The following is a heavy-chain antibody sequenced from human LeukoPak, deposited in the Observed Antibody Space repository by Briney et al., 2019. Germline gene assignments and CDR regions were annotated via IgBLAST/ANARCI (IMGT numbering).Heavy chain of an antibody. CDR1: GYTFTSYG. CDR2: FDPEDGET. V-gene: IGHV1-24*01. CDR3: ATALWFGEFGY. D-gene: IGHD3-10*01. J-gene: IGHJ4*02. Sequence: ASVKVSCKASGYTFTSYGVTWVRQAPGKGLEWMGGFDPEDGETIYAQKFQGRVTMTEDTSTDTAYMELSSLRSEDTAVYYCATALWFGEFGYWGQGTLVTVSS.